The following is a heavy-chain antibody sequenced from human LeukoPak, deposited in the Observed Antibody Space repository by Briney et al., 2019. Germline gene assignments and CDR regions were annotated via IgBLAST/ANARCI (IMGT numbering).Heavy chain of an antibody. J-gene: IGHJ5*02. CDR1: GGSISSYY. D-gene: IGHD1-26*01. V-gene: IGHV4-59*01. Sequence: PSETLSLTCTVSGGSISSYYWSWIRQPPGKGLEGIGYIYYSGSTNYNPSLKSRVTISVDTSKNQFPLKLSSVTAADTAVYYCARDRWGGSYYRWFDPWGQGTLVTVSS. CDR3: ARDRWGGSYYRWFDP. CDR2: IYYSGST.